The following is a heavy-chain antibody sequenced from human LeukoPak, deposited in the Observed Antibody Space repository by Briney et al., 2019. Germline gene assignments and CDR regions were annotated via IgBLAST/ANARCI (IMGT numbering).Heavy chain of an antibody. D-gene: IGHD1-26*01. CDR3: ARLGRYHLFSYMDV. CDR1: GFTFTAYG. Sequence: ASVTVSCKASGFTFTAYGINWMRQAPGKGLEWMGCVSAYNSDTKYAQKVQGRVTMTTDTSTNTAYMEVRSLRADDTAVYYCARLGRYHLFSYMDVWGKGTTVTVSS. J-gene: IGHJ6*03. CDR2: VSAYNSDT. V-gene: IGHV1-18*01.